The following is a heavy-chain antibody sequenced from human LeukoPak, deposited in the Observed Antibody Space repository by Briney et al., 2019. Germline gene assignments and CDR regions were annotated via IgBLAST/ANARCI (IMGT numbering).Heavy chain of an antibody. V-gene: IGHV4-34*01. Sequence: SETLSLTCAVYGGSFSGYYWSWIRQPPGKGLEWIGEINHSGSTSYNPSLKSRVTISVDTSKNQFSLILSSVTAADTAVYHCARSRAVAGLSTYDYWGQGTLVIVSS. D-gene: IGHD6-19*01. J-gene: IGHJ4*02. CDR3: ARSRAVAGLSTYDY. CDR2: INHSGST. CDR1: GGSFSGYY.